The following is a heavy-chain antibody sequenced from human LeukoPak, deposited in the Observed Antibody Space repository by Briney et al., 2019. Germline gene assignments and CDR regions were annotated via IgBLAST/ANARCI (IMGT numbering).Heavy chain of an antibody. CDR2: VFTSGSISGNT. V-gene: IGHV4-4*07. CDR1: GGSISSYY. Sequence: SETQSLTCTVSGGSISSYYWSWIRKPPGKGREWIGRVFTSGSISGNTNYNPALKSRVTMSVDTSNNQCSLQLRSVTAADTAVYYCARGGWNKFDYWGQGTLVTVSS. CDR3: ARGGWNKFDY. D-gene: IGHD3-22*01. J-gene: IGHJ4*02.